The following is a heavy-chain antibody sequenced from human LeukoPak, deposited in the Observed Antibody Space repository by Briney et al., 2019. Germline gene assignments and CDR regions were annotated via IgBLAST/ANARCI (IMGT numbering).Heavy chain of an antibody. Sequence: GGSLRLSCAASGFTFSSYAMHWVRQAPGKGLEWVAVISYDGSNKYYADSVRGRFTISRDNAKNSLYLQMNSLRAEDTAVYYCATDLSGRQDYWGQGTLVTVSS. CDR1: GFTFSSYA. D-gene: IGHD5-12*01. J-gene: IGHJ4*02. CDR3: ATDLSGRQDY. V-gene: IGHV3-30*04. CDR2: ISYDGSNK.